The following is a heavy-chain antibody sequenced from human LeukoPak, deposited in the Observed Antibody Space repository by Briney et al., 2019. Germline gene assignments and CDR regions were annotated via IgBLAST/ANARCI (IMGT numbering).Heavy chain of an antibody. D-gene: IGHD7-27*01. CDR1: GGSISSGSYY. J-gene: IGHJ4*02. V-gene: IGHV4-61*02. CDR3: ARDRANWGNSFDY. Sequence: PSQTLSLTCTVSGGSISSGSYYWRWIRQPAGKGLEWIGRMYTSGSTNYHPSLKSRVTISVDTSKNQLSLKMSSVTAADTAVYYCARDRANWGNSFDYWGQGTLVTVSS. CDR2: MYTSGST.